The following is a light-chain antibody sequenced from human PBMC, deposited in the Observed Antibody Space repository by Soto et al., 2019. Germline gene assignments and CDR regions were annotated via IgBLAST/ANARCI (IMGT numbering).Light chain of an antibody. V-gene: IGKV3-15*01. CDR1: QSVSGN. CDR2: GAS. CDR3: QQYNNWPPVT. Sequence: EIVMTQSPATLSVSPGERATLSCRASQSVSGNLAWYQQKPGQAPRLLIYGASTRATGIPARFSGSGSGTEFTITMSSLQSEDFAVYYCQQYNNWPPVTFGQGTKVEIK. J-gene: IGKJ1*01.